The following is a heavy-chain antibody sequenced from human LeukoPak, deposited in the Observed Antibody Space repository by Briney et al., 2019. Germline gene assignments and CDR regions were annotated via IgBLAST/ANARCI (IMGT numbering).Heavy chain of an antibody. V-gene: IGHV1-2*02. CDR1: GYTFTGYY. CDR3: ARGGRPRSYYNVGWFDP. CDR2: INPNSGGT. J-gene: IGHJ5*02. Sequence: ASVKVSCKASGYTFTGYYMHWVRQAPGQGLEWMGWINPNSGGTNYAQKFQGRVTMTRDTSISTAHMELSRLRSDDTAVYYCARGGRPRSYYNVGWFDPWGQGTLVTVSS. D-gene: IGHD3-10*01.